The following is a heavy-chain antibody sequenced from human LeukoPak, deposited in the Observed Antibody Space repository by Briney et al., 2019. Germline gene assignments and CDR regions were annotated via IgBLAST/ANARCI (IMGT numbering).Heavy chain of an antibody. CDR2: INSDGIRT. CDR1: GFTFSNYW. V-gene: IGHV3-74*01. D-gene: IGHD4-17*01. Sequence: QSGGSLRLSCAASGFTFSNYWMHWVRQAPGKGLVWVSRINSDGIRTNYADSVKGRFTISRDNAENTLYLQMNSLRAEDMAVYYCARGGYGAYYFDLWGRGTLVTVSS. CDR3: ARGGYGAYYFDL. J-gene: IGHJ2*01.